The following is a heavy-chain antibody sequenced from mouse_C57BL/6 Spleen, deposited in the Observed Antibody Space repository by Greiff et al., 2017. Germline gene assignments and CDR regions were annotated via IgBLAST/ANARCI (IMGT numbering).Heavy chain of an antibody. Sequence: VQLQQPGAELVRPGTSVKLSCKASGYTFTSYWMHWVKQRPGQGLEWIGVIDPSDSYPNYNQKFKGKATLTVDTSSSTAYMQLSSLTSEDSAVYYCARFYYEAMDYWGQGTSVTVSS. D-gene: IGHD2-4*01. J-gene: IGHJ4*01. V-gene: IGHV1-59*01. CDR1: GYTFTSYW. CDR2: IDPSDSYP. CDR3: ARFYYEAMDY.